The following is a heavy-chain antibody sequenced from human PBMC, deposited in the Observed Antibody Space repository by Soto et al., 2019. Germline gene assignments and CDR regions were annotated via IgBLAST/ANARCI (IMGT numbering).Heavy chain of an antibody. J-gene: IGHJ5*02. V-gene: IGHV1-3*05. CDR3: ARDGIAAAGTNWFDP. CDR2: INAGNGNT. D-gene: IGHD6-13*01. CDR1: GYTFTSHA. Sequence: QVQLVQSGAEEKKTGASVKVSCKASGYTFTSHAMHWVRQAPGQRLEWMGWINAGNGNTKYSQKFQGRVTITTDTSASTAYMELSSLRSEDTAVYYCARDGIAAAGTNWFDPWGQGTLVTVSS.